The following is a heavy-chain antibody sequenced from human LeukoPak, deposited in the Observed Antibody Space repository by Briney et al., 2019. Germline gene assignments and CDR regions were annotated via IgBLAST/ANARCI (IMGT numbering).Heavy chain of an antibody. V-gene: IGHV4-30-2*01. CDR1: GGSISSGGYY. D-gene: IGHD3-10*01. CDR3: ARWGSGSSQFDY. J-gene: IGHJ4*02. CDR2: IYHSGST. Sequence: SETLSLTCTVSGGSISSGGYYWSWIRQPPGKGLEWIGYIYHSGSTYYNPSLKSRVTISVDRSKNQFSLKLSSVTAADTAVYYCARWGSGSSQFDYWGQGTLVTVSS.